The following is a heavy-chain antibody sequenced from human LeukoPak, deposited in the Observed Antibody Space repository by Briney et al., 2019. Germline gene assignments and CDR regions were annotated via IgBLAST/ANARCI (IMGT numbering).Heavy chain of an antibody. V-gene: IGHV3-30*03. D-gene: IGHD6-19*01. CDR2: ISNDGSDQ. J-gene: IGHJ4*02. Sequence: PGRSLRLSCVASGFTFSSHGMHWVRQAPGKGLEWVSVISNDGSDQYYADSVKGRFTISRDNSKNTLYLRMNSLKADDTAVYYCARDHTSGWLRGFDYWGQGTLVTVSS. CDR3: ARDHTSGWLRGFDY. CDR1: GFTFSSHG.